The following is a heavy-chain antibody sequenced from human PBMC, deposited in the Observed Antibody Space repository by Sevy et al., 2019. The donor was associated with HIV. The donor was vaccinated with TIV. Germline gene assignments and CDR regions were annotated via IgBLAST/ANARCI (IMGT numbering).Heavy chain of an antibody. CDR1: GFTFSSYA. CDR3: ARDLFSGGNAVYCY. CDR2: INAISSNI. V-gene: IGHV3-21*01. J-gene: IGHJ4*02. Sequence: GGSLRLSCAASGFTFSSYAMNWVRQAPGKGLEWVSSINAISSNIYYADSVKGRFTISRDNAENSLYLQMNSVRAEDTAVYYCARDLFSGGNAVYCYWGQGTQVTVAS. D-gene: IGHD2-15*01.